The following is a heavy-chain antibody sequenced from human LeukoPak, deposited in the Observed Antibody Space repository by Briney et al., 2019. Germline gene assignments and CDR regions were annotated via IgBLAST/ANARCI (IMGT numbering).Heavy chain of an antibody. Sequence: GGSLRLSCVPSGFTFSSYAMSWVRETPARGLEWVSSLRGNGDAFYADSVEGRFTLSRDESRNTVYLQLNKLRVEDTALYYCAKRGSYFGGFDYWGQGTLLTVPS. CDR3: AKRGSYFGGFDY. J-gene: IGHJ4*02. D-gene: IGHD3-10*01. CDR1: GFTFSSYA. V-gene: IGHV3-23*01. CDR2: LRGNGDA.